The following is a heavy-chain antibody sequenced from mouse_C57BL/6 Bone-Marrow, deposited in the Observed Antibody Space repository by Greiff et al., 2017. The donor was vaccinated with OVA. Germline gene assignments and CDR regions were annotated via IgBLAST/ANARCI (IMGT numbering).Heavy chain of an antibody. CDR3: ASWSFFDY. J-gene: IGHJ2*01. CDR1: GYTFTSYW. CDR2: IDPSDSYT. V-gene: IGHV1-59*01. Sequence: QVQLQQPGAELVRPGTSVKLSCKASGYTFTSYWMHWVKQRPGQGLEWIGVIDPSDSYTNYNQKFKGKATLTVDTSSSTAYMQLSSLTYEDAAVYYCASWSFFDYWGQGTTLTVSS.